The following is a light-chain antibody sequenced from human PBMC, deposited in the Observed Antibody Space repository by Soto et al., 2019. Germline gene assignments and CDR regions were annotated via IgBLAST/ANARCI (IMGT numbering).Light chain of an antibody. Sequence: EIVLTQSPGTLSLSPGEGTTLSCRTRTNVSSSYLAWYQQKPGQAPRLLIYGASSRATGIPDRFSGSGSGTDFTLTISILEPEDFAVYYCQQYGSSPYTFGQGTKLEIK. V-gene: IGKV3-20*01. CDR3: QQYGSSPYT. CDR2: GAS. CDR1: TNVSSSY. J-gene: IGKJ2*01.